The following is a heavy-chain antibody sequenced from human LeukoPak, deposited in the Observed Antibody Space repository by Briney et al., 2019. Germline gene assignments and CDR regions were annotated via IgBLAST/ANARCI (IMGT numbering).Heavy chain of an antibody. CDR3: ASRRGFDD. CDR2: ISPSSSMM. CDR1: GFTSSSYT. J-gene: IGHJ4*02. Sequence: GGSLRLSCSASGFTSSSYTMNWIREAPGKGLEWVSSISPSSSMMHYADSVRGRFTISRYNAKNSLYLQMNSLRDEDTAVYYCASRRGFDDWGQGTLVTVSS. D-gene: IGHD3-10*01. V-gene: IGHV3-48*02.